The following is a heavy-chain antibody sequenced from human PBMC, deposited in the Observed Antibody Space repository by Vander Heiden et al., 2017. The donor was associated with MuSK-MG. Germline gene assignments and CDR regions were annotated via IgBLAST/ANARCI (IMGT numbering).Heavy chain of an antibody. CDR3: ARDGSANWGDAFDI. CDR2: IIPIFGTA. CDR1: GGTFSSYA. J-gene: IGHJ3*02. D-gene: IGHD7-27*01. Sequence: QVQLVQSGAEVKKPGSPVQASCKASGGTFSSYAISWVRQAPGQGLEWMGGIIPIFGTANYAQKFQGRVTITADESTSTAYMELSSLRSEDTAVYYCARDGSANWGDAFDIWGQGTMVTVSS. V-gene: IGHV1-69*01.